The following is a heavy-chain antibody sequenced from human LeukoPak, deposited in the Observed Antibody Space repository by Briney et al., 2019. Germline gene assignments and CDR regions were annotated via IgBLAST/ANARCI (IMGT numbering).Heavy chain of an antibody. CDR2: IIPIFGTA. CDR1: GGTFSSYA. Sequence: GSSVKVSCKASGGTFSSYAISWVRQAPGQGLEWMGGIIPIFGTANYAQKFQGRVTITADESTSTAYMELSSLRSEDTAVYYCARGTIVVVTPRGSPYYYYGMDVWGQGTTVTVSS. V-gene: IGHV1-69*01. J-gene: IGHJ6*02. CDR3: ARGTIVVVTPRGSPYYYYGMDV. D-gene: IGHD2-21*02.